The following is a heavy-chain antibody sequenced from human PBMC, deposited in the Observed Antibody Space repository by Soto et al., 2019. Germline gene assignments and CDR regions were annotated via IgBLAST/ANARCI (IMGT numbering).Heavy chain of an antibody. CDR2: IKSDSSGT. V-gene: IGHV3-48*02. CDR3: AIGSNWSSDY. Sequence: EVQLVESGGGLVQPGGSLRLSCAASGFTFSGYNMNWVRQAPGKGLEWISCIKSDSSGTWYADSVKGRFTMSRDNAKNSLYLQMNSLRDEDTAVYFCAIGSNWSSDYWGQGTLVAVSS. J-gene: IGHJ4*02. CDR1: GFTFSGYN. D-gene: IGHD1-1*01.